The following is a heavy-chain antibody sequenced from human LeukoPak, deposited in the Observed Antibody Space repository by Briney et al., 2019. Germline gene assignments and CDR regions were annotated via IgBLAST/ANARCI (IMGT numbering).Heavy chain of an antibody. CDR3: ARESGYYDSSRYYRYFDY. Sequence: PGGSLRLSCAASGFTFSSYNINWVRQAPGKGLEWVSYISSSGSTIYYADSVKGRFTISRDNAKNSLYLQMNSLRDEDTAVYYCARESGYYDSSRYYRYFDYWGQGTLVTVSS. V-gene: IGHV3-48*02. CDR2: ISSSGSTI. D-gene: IGHD3-22*01. CDR1: GFTFSSYN. J-gene: IGHJ4*02.